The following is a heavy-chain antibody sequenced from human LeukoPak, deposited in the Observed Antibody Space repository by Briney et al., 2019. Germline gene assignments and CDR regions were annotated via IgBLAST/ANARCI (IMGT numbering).Heavy chain of an antibody. J-gene: IGHJ4*02. D-gene: IGHD2-15*01. CDR2: ISGSGTYI. CDR3: ARDRCSGGICYSFDQ. Sequence: PGGSLRLSCAASGFTFNNYRMNWVRQAPGKGLEWVSSISGSGTYIYYADSVKGRFTISRDNAKNSLYLQMNSLRAEDTAVYYCARDRCSGGICYSFDQWGQGTLVTVSS. V-gene: IGHV3-21*01. CDR1: GFTFNNYR.